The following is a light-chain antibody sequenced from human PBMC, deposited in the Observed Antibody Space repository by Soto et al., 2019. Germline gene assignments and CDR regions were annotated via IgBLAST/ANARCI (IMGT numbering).Light chain of an antibody. CDR1: QSVNSNY. V-gene: IGKV3-20*01. Sequence: EIVLTQSPGTLSVSPGERVTLSCRASQSVNSNYVAWYQQRPGQAPRLLIFGASYRATGIPARFSGSGSGTDFTLTISRLEPEDFAVYYCQQYSSSPPEFTFGPGTKVDSK. J-gene: IGKJ3*01. CDR2: GAS. CDR3: QQYSSSPPEFT.